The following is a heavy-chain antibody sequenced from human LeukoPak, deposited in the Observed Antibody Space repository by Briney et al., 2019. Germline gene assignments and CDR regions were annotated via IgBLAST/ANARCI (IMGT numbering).Heavy chain of an antibody. V-gene: IGHV4-39*01. CDR1: GGSIGSSGYY. Sequence: SETLSLTCTVSGGSIGSSGYYWGWIRQPPGKGLEWIGIIYHSGNTYYNPSLKSRVTISVDTSKNQFSLKLSSVTAADTAVYYCAKPTIDYGDYVDWGQGTLVTVSS. CDR2: IYHSGNT. D-gene: IGHD4-17*01. CDR3: AKPTIDYGDYVD. J-gene: IGHJ1*01.